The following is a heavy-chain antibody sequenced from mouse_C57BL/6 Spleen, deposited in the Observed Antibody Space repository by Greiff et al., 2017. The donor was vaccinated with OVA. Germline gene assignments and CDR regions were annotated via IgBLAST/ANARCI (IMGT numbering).Heavy chain of an antibody. J-gene: IGHJ4*01. V-gene: IGHV1-81*01. CDR3: ATYGSSYAMDY. CDR1: GYTFTSYG. D-gene: IGHD1-1*01. Sequence: VQGVESGAELARPGTSVKLSCKASGYTFTSYGISWVKQRTGQGLEWIGEIYPRSGNTYYNEKFKGKATLTADKSSSTAYMELRSLTSEDSAVYFCATYGSSYAMDYWGQGTSVTVSS. CDR2: IYPRSGNT.